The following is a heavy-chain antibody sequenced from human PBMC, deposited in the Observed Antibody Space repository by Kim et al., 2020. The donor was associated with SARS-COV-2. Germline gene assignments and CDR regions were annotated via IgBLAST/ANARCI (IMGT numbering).Heavy chain of an antibody. Sequence: GGSLRLSCAASGFTFSSYGMHWVRQAPGKGLEWVAVISYDGSNKYYADSVKGRFTISRDNSKNTLYLQMNSLRAEDTAVYYCAKDPLYYDFWRISPPSVGMDVWGQGTTVTVSS. CDR3: AKDPLYYDFWRISPPSVGMDV. V-gene: IGHV3-30*18. CDR1: GFTFSSYG. J-gene: IGHJ6*02. CDR2: ISYDGSNK. D-gene: IGHD3-3*01.